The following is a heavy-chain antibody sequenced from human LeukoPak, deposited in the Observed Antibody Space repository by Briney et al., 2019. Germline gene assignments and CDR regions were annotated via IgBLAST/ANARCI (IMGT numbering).Heavy chain of an antibody. V-gene: IGHV4-30-4*01. Sequence: SQTLSLTCTVSGGSISSGDYYWSWIRQPPGKGLEWIGYIYYSGSTYYNPSLKSRVTVSVDTSKNQFSLKLSSVTAADTAVYYCARAGSYDYVWGSYRYFDYWGQGTLVTVSS. J-gene: IGHJ4*02. CDR1: GGSISSGDYY. CDR2: IYYSGST. CDR3: ARAGSYDYVWGSYRYFDY. D-gene: IGHD3-16*02.